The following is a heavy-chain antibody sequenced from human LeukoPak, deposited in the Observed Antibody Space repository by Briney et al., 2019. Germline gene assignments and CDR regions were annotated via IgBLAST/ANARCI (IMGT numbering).Heavy chain of an antibody. CDR1: GGSFSGYY. CDR3: ARGAVEGFDY. CDR2: IYYSGST. Sequence: SETLSLTCAVYGGSFSGYYWSWIRQPPGKGLEWIGYIYYSGSTYYNPSLKSRVTISVDTSKNQFSLKLSSVTAADTAVYYCARGAVEGFDYWGQGTLVTVSS. J-gene: IGHJ4*02. V-gene: IGHV4-34*09.